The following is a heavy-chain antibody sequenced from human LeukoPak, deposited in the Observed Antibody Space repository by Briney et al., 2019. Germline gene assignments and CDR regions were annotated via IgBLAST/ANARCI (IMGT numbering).Heavy chain of an antibody. CDR1: GGSFSGYY. Sequence: PSETLSLTCAVYGGSFSGYYWSWIRQPPGKGLEWIGEINHSGSTNYNPSLKSRVTISVDTSKNQFSLKLSSVTAADTAVYYCARGGNFTMIVVVTPRYFGYWGQGTLVTVSS. D-gene: IGHD3-22*01. CDR3: ARGGNFTMIVVVTPRYFGY. J-gene: IGHJ4*02. CDR2: INHSGST. V-gene: IGHV4-34*01.